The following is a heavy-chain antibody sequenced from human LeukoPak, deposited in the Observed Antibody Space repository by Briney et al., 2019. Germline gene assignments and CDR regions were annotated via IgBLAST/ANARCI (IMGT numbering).Heavy chain of an antibody. Sequence: SETLSLTCTVSGGSISSSSYYWGWIRQPPGKGLEWIGSIYYSGSTYYNPSLKSRVTMSVDTSKNQFSLKLSSVTAADTAVYYCARHAGGISATGTRPFDYWGQGTLVTVSS. CDR2: IYYSGST. CDR3: ARHAGGISATGTRPFDY. D-gene: IGHD6-13*01. J-gene: IGHJ4*02. V-gene: IGHV4-39*01. CDR1: GGSISSSSYY.